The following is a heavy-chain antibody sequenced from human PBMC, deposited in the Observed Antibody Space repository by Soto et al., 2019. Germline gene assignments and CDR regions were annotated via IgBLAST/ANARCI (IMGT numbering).Heavy chain of an antibody. Sequence: SETLSLTCTVSGGSISSSCYYWGWIRQPPGKGLEWIGSIYYSGSTYYNPSLKSRVTISVDTSKNQFSLKLSSVTAADTAVYYCARDHGYSGYDQPIYYFDYWGQGTLVTVSS. V-gene: IGHV4-39*02. J-gene: IGHJ4*02. CDR3: ARDHGYSGYDQPIYYFDY. CDR2: IYYSGST. D-gene: IGHD5-12*01. CDR1: GGSISSSCYY.